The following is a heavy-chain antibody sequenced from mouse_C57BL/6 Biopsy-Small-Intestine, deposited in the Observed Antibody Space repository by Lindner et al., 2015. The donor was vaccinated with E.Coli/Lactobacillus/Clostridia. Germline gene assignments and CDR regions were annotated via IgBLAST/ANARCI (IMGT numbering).Heavy chain of an antibody. D-gene: IGHD1-1*01. CDR3: ARGYYGGFAY. J-gene: IGHJ3*01. CDR2: ISSGGSN. CDR1: GYSITSGFY. Sequence: VQLQESGPGLVKPSQSLSLTCSVTGYSITSGFYWNWIRQFPGNKLEWMGYISSGGSNDYNPSLKNRISFTRDTSKNQFFLKLNSVTTEDTATYYCARGYYGGFAYWGQGTLVTVSA. V-gene: IGHV3-6*01.